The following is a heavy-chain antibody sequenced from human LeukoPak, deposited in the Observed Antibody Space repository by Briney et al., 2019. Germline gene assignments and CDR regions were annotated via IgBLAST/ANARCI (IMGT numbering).Heavy chain of an antibody. J-gene: IGHJ4*02. CDR3: ARDQEGFDY. CDR1: GYTFTSNY. V-gene: IGHV1-46*01. Sequence: EASVKVSCKASGYTFTSNYIHWVRQAPGQGLEWMGMIYPRDGSTSYAQKFQGRVTVTRDTSTSTVHMELSGRRSEDTAVYYCARDQEGFDYWGQGTLVTVSS. CDR2: IYPRDGST.